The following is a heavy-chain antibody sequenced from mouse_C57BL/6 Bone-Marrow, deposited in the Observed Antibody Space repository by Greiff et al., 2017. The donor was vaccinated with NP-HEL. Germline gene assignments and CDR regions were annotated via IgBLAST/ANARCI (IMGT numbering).Heavy chain of an antibody. J-gene: IGHJ3*01. CDR3: ASQTRYYYGSSYECY. CDR2: IDPSDSET. V-gene: IGHV1-52*01. CDR1: GYTFTSYW. D-gene: IGHD1-1*01. Sequence: VQLQQPGAELVRPGSSVKLSCKASGYTFTSYWMHWVKQRPIQGLEWIGNIDPSDSETHYNQKFKDKATLTVDKSSSTAYMHLRSLTSEDSAVYYCASQTRYYYGSSYECYWGQGTLVTVSA.